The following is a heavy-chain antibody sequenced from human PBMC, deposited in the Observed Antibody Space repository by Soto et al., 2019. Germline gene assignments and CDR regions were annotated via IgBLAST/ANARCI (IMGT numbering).Heavy chain of an antibody. D-gene: IGHD3-10*01. V-gene: IGHV4-4*02. CDR1: GGSISSRNW. J-gene: IGHJ5*02. Sequence: XEALSLPFADSGGSISSRNWWTWVRQPPGKGLEWIGEIYHSGTTNYDPSLRSRVTMSVDKSKNHFSLTVRSVTAADTAMYYCAKKGYYASGRINLFDPWGQGTLVTVSS. CDR3: AKKGYYASGRINLFDP. CDR2: IYHSGTT.